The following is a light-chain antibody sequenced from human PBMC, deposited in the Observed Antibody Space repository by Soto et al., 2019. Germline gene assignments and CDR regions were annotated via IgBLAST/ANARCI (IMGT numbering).Light chain of an antibody. V-gene: IGKV1-5*01. CDR3: QQYNSYSRT. J-gene: IGKJ1*01. Sequence: DIQLPQSPSTLPASVGDRVIVTCRASQSISSWLAWYQQKPGKAPKLLIHDASSLQSGVPSRFSGSGSGTEFTLTISSLQPDDFATYYCQQYNSYSRTFGQGTKVDIK. CDR1: QSISSW. CDR2: DAS.